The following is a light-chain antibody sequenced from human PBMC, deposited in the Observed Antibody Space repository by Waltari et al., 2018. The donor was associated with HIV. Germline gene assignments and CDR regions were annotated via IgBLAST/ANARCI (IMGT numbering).Light chain of an antibody. Sequence: HSVLTPPPSVSGAPGQKVTISCTGSRSNIGASYDVHWYQQVPGTAPRLLIHGNNYRPSGVPDRFSASRAGTSASLAITGLQADDEADYYCQSYDSNLSGLVFGGGTKLTVL. CDR3: QSYDSNLSGLV. V-gene: IGLV1-40*01. J-gene: IGLJ2*01. CDR2: GNN. CDR1: RSNIGASYD.